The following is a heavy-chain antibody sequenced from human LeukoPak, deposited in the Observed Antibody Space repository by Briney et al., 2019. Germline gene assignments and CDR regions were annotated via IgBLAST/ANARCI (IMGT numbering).Heavy chain of an antibody. V-gene: IGHV4-59*01. CDR3: ARGNDYGDSFDH. Sequence: SETLSLTCTVSGSSISAYYWTWIRQSPGEGLEWIGNIYYSGSTNSNPSLKSRVTVSLDTSKNQFSLKVRSVTAVDTAVYYCARGNDYGDSFDHWGQGTLVTVSS. J-gene: IGHJ4*02. CDR2: IYYSGST. CDR1: GSSISAYY. D-gene: IGHD4-17*01.